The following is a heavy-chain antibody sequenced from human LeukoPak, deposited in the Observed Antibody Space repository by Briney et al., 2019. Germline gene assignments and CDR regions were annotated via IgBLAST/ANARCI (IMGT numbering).Heavy chain of an antibody. CDR3: ARVNKAVAAAGDR. Sequence: ASVKVSCKASGYTFTGYYMLWVRQAPGQGLEWMGWINPNSGGTNYAQKFQGRVTMTRDTSISTAYMELSRLRSDDTAVYYCARVNKAVAAAGDRWGQGTLVTVSS. CDR1: GYTFTGYY. CDR2: INPNSGGT. J-gene: IGHJ5*02. D-gene: IGHD6-13*01. V-gene: IGHV1-2*02.